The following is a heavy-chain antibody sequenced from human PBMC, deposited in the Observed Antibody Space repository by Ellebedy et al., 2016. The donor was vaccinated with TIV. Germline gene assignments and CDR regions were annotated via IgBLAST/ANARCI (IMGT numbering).Heavy chain of an antibody. D-gene: IGHD3-22*01. CDR3: ARGRRYYESSGYYLDY. J-gene: IGHJ4*02. CDR1: GGSISSNY. CDR2: IYSSGST. Sequence: SETLSLXCAVSGGSISSNYWSWIRQPAGKGLEWIGRIYSSGSTTYNPSLKSRVTMSVDTSKNQFSLKLSSVTAADTAVYYCARGRRYYESSGYYLDYWGQGTLATVSS. V-gene: IGHV4-4*07.